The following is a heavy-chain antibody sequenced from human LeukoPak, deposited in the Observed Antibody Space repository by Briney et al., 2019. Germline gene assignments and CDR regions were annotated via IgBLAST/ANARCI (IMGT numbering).Heavy chain of an antibody. D-gene: IGHD1-26*01. J-gene: IGHJ2*01. CDR1: DFTFSNYD. Sequence: PGGSLRLSCTASDFTFSNYDMTWVRQAPGKGLEWVSSISHSGGSTYADSVKGRFTISRDNSKNTLYLQMNSLRAEDAAVYYCAKDSGTCCWYFDLWGRGTLATVSS. V-gene: IGHV3-23*01. CDR2: ISHSGGST. CDR3: AKDSGTCCWYFDL.